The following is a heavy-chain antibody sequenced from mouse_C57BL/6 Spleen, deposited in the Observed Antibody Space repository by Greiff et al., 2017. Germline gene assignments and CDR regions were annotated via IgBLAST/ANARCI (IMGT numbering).Heavy chain of an antibody. D-gene: IGHD1-1*01. CDR2: IHPNSGST. J-gene: IGHJ4*01. CDR1: GYTFTSYW. Sequence: QVQLQQPGAELVKPGASVKLSCKASGYTFTSYWMHWVKQRPGQGLEWIGMIHPNSGSTNYNEKFKSKATLTVDKSSSTAYMQLSSLTSEDSAVXYCARDYDGSSYAMDYWGQGTSVTVSA. CDR3: ARDYDGSSYAMDY. V-gene: IGHV1-64*01.